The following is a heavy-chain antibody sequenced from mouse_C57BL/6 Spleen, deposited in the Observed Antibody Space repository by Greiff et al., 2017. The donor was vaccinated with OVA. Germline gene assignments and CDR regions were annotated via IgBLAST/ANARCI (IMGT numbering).Heavy chain of an antibody. CDR2: ISDGGSYT. V-gene: IGHV5-4*01. Sequence: EVQRVESGGGLVKPGGSLKLSCAASGFTFSSYAMSWVRQTPEKRLEWVATISDGGSYTYYPDNVKGRFTIARDNAKNNLYLQMSHLKSEDTAMYYSASLLSMGYFDYWGQGTTLTVSS. CDR1: GFTFSSYA. CDR3: ASLLSMGYFDY. D-gene: IGHD2-10*01. J-gene: IGHJ2*01.